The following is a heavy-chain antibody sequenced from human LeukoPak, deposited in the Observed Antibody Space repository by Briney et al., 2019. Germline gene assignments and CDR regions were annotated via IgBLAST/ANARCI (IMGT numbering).Heavy chain of an antibody. Sequence: GRSLRLSCAASGFTFSSYAMHWVRQAPGKGLEWVAVISYDGSNKYYADSVKGRFTISRDNSKNTLYLQMNSLRAEDTAVYYCANPPGIAVAGPSYYYYGMDVWGQGTTVTVSS. J-gene: IGHJ6*02. D-gene: IGHD6-19*01. CDR3: ANPPGIAVAGPSYYYYGMDV. CDR2: ISYDGSNK. V-gene: IGHV3-30-3*01. CDR1: GFTFSSYA.